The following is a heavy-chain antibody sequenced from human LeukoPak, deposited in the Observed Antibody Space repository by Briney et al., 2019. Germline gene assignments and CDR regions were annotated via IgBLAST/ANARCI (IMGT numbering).Heavy chain of an antibody. V-gene: IGHV1-2*02. J-gene: IGHJ6*03. CDR2: IKPNSGDT. D-gene: IGHD2-2*01. CDR1: GFTLTDY. CDR3: ARADSVPAGDYHYWYMDV. Sequence: ASVKVSCKASGFTLTDYIHWVRQDPRQGLQWMGWIKPNSGDTVYAQKFQGRVTMTRDTSISTVYMDLSSLRSDDTAVYYCARADSVPAGDYHYWYMDVWGKGTTVTVSS.